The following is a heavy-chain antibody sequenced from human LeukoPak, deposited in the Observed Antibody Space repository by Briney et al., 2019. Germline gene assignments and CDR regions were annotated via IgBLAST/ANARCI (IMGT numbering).Heavy chain of an antibody. D-gene: IGHD3-3*01. CDR1: GFTFSSYA. J-gene: IGHJ4*02. V-gene: IGHV3-30-3*01. CDR3: ARDRNYDFWSGYYPSFDY. CDR2: ISYDGSNK. Sequence: GGSLRLSCSASGFTFSSYAMHWVRQAPAKGLEWVAVISYDGSNKYYADSVKGRFTISRDNSTNTLYLQMNSLRAEDTAGYYCARDRNYDFWSGYYPSFDYWGQGTLVTVSS.